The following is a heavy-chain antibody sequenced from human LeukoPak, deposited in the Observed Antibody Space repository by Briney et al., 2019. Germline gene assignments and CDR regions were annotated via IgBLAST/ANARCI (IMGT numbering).Heavy chain of an antibody. CDR3: ARHFHLGTFDY. CDR1: GGSISSYY. CDR2: IYYSGST. J-gene: IGHJ4*02. D-gene: IGHD1-7*01. Sequence: PSETLSLTCPVSGGSISSYYWSWIRQPPGKGLEWIGYIYYSGSTNYDPSLKSRVTISVDTSKNQFSLKLSSVTAADTAVYYCARHFHLGTFDYWGQGTLVTVSP. V-gene: IGHV4-59*08.